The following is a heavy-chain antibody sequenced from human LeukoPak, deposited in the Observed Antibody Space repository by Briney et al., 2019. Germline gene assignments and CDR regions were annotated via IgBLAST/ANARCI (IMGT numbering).Heavy chain of an antibody. D-gene: IGHD3-3*01. CDR2: IYYSGST. J-gene: IGHJ1*01. Sequence: PSQTLSLTCTVSGGSISSGDYYWSWIRQPPGKGLGWIGYIYYSGSTYYNPSLKSRVTISVDTSKNQFSLKLSSVTAADTAVYYCASECDFWSGYYHWGQGTLVTVSS. CDR3: ASECDFWSGYYH. V-gene: IGHV4-30-4*08. CDR1: GGSISSGDYY.